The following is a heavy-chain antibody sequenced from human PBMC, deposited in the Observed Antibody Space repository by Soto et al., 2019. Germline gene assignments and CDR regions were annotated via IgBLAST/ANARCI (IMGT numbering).Heavy chain of an antibody. CDR3: ARQVTPRGYYYYYGMDV. D-gene: IGHD3-10*01. J-gene: IGHJ6*02. Sequence: ASVKVSCKASGYTFTGYYMHWVRQAPGQGLEWVGWINPNSGGTNYAQKFQGRVTMTRDTSISTAYMELSRLRSDDTAVYYCARQVTPRGYYYYYGMDVWGQGTTVTVSS. CDR2: INPNSGGT. CDR1: GYTFTGYY. V-gene: IGHV1-2*02.